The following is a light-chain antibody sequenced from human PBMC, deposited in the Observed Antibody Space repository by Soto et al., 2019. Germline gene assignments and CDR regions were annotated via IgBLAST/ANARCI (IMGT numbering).Light chain of an antibody. V-gene: IGKV3-20*01. Sequence: IVLTEAPCTLSLSPVERASLSFRASQTLSNSFIAWYQQKPGQAPRLLIYDTSSRATGVPDRYSASGSGTDFTLTISRLEPEDFAVFFCQQYGTSEIIFGQGTRLEIK. CDR3: QQYGTSEII. J-gene: IGKJ5*01. CDR1: QTLSNSF. CDR2: DTS.